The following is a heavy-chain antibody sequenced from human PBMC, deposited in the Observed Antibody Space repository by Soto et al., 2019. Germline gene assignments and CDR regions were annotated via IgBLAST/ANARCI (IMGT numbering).Heavy chain of an antibody. CDR2: TYYRSKWYN. J-gene: IGHJ6*02. V-gene: IGHV6-1*01. D-gene: IGHD6-19*01. CDR1: GDSVSSNSAA. CDR3: ASDTAVAGYYYYGMDV. Sequence: SQTLSLTCAISGDSVSSNSAAWNWIRQSSSRGLEWLGRTYYRSKWYNDYAVSVKSRITINPDTSKNQFSLQLNSVTPEDTAVYYCASDTAVAGYYYYGMDVWGQGTTVTVSS.